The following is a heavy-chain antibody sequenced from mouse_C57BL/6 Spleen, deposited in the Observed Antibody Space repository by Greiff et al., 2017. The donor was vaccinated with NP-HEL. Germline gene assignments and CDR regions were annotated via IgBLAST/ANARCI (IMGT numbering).Heavy chain of an antibody. V-gene: IGHV1-62-2*01. D-gene: IGHD2-3*01. Sequence: VQLQQSGAELVKPGASVKLSCKASGYTFTEYTIHWVKQRPGQGLEWIGWFYPGSGSIKYNEKFKDKATLTADKSSSTVYMELSRMTSTDSEVYFCERHKEGYYDNPPNFDYWGQGTTLTVSS. CDR3: ERHKEGYYDNPPNFDY. J-gene: IGHJ2*01. CDR1: GYTFTEYT. CDR2: FYPGSGSI.